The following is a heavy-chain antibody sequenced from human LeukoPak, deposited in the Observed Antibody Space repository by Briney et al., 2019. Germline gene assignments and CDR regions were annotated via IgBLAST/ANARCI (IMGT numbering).Heavy chain of an antibody. CDR1: GGTFSSYA. CDR3: ARDGKTIFGVVTPYNWFDP. D-gene: IGHD3-3*01. CDR2: IIPIFGTA. J-gene: IGHJ5*02. V-gene: IGHV1-69*13. Sequence: SVKVSCKASGGTFSSYAISRVRQAPGQGLEWMGGIIPIFGTANYAQKFQGRVTITADESTSTAYMELSSLRSEDTAVYYCARDGKTIFGVVTPYNWFDPWGQGTLVTVSS.